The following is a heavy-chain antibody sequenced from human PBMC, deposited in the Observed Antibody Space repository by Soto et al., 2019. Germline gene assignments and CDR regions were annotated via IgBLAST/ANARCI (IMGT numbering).Heavy chain of an antibody. D-gene: IGHD2-21*01. J-gene: IGHJ6*02. V-gene: IGHV1-46*01. CDR3: AREASKYSGMDV. CDR1: GYTFTNYY. CDR2: INPSGGST. Sequence: ASVNVSCKSSGYTFTNYYIHWVRQAPGQGLEWMGVINPSGGSTTYAQKFQGRVTMTRDTSTSTVYMELSSLISEDTTEYYCAREASKYSGMDVWGQGTTVTVS.